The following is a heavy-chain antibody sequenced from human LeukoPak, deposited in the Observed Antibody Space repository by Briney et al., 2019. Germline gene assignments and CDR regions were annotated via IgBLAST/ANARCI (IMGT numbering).Heavy chain of an antibody. V-gene: IGHV3-21*01. Sequence: GGSLRLSCAASGFTFSSYSMNWVRQAPGKGLEWVSSISSSSSYIYYADSVKGRFTISRDNAKNSLYLQMNSLRAEDTAVYYCARDNVWFGELLYYWGQGTLVTVSS. CDR3: ARDNVWFGELLYY. J-gene: IGHJ4*02. CDR1: GFTFSSYS. CDR2: ISSSSSYI. D-gene: IGHD3-10*01.